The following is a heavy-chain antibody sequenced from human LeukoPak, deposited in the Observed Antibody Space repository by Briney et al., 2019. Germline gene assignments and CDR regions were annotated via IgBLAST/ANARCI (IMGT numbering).Heavy chain of an antibody. Sequence: GSLRLSCAASGFTFSSYAMNWVRQPPGKGLEWIGEINHSGSTNYNPSLKSRVTISVDTSKNQFSLKLSSVTAADTAVYYCARRRLYGSGSYYTPWGQGTLVTVSS. CDR2: INHSGST. J-gene: IGHJ5*02. D-gene: IGHD3-10*01. V-gene: IGHV4-34*01. CDR3: ARRRLYGSGSYYTP. CDR1: GFTFSSYA.